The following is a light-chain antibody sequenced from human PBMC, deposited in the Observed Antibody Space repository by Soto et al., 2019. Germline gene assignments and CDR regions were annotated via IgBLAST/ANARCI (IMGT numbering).Light chain of an antibody. V-gene: IGKV3-15*01. CDR1: QSVDSK. Sequence: EIVMTQSPATLSVSPGERATLSCRASQSVDSKLAWYQQKPGQGPRLLIYGASPRATGIPARFSGSGSGTEFTLTISSLQSEDFAVYYCQHYSTWLWTFGQGTKVEIK. J-gene: IGKJ1*01. CDR2: GAS. CDR3: QHYSTWLWT.